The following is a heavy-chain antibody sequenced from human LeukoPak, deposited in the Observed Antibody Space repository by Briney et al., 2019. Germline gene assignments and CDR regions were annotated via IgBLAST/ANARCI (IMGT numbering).Heavy chain of an antibody. Sequence: GGSLRLPCAASGFTFSSYAMSWVRQAPGKGLEWVSAISGSGGSTYYADSVKGRFTISRDNSKNTLYLQMNSLRAEDTAVYYCAKVAIFGVVIPFYFDYWGQGTLVTVSS. CDR3: AKVAIFGVVIPFYFDY. V-gene: IGHV3-23*01. D-gene: IGHD3-3*01. J-gene: IGHJ4*02. CDR1: GFTFSSYA. CDR2: ISGSGGST.